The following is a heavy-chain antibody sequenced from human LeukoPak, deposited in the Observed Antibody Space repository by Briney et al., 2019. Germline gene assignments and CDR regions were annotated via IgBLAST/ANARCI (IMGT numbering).Heavy chain of an antibody. CDR1: GFTVSSNY. CDR2: IYSGGST. CDR3: ARDQSPLPYYYDSSGYYGTLGDAFDI. V-gene: IGHV3-66*02. D-gene: IGHD3-22*01. Sequence: PGGSLRLSCAASGFTVSSNYMSWVRQAPGKGLEWVSVIYSGGSTYYADSVKGRFTISRDNSKNTLYLQINSLRAEDTAVYYCARDQSPLPYYYDSSGYYGTLGDAFDIWGQGTMVTVSS. J-gene: IGHJ3*02.